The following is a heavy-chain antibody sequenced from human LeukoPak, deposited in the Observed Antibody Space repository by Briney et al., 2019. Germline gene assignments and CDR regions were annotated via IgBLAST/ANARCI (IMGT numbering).Heavy chain of an antibody. CDR1: GFTFETYT. V-gene: IGHV3-21*01. D-gene: IGHD3-3*01. Sequence: PGGSLRLSCAASGFTFETYTMNWVRQAPGKGLEWVSSISGNSNYIFYADSVKGRFTISRDNTRNSLYLQINSLRAEDTAVYYCASDPVQRIVIFGVVTPRSFDYWGQGTLVTVSS. CDR2: ISGNSNYI. CDR3: ASDPVQRIVIFGVVTPRSFDY. J-gene: IGHJ4*02.